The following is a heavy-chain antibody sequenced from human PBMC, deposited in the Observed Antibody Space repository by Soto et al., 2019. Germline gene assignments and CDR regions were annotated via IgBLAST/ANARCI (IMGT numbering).Heavy chain of an antibody. CDR3: ARGPAGYYDSTGYYPYYFDY. CDR1: GYTFTSYT. Sequence: ASVKVSCKASGYTFTSYTMHWVRQAPGQRLEWMGWINAGIGRTKYSQNFQDRVTITRDASASTAYMELSSLRSEDTAVYYCARGPAGYYDSTGYYPYYFDYWGQGTLVTVSS. CDR2: INAGIGRT. V-gene: IGHV1-3*01. D-gene: IGHD3-22*01. J-gene: IGHJ4*02.